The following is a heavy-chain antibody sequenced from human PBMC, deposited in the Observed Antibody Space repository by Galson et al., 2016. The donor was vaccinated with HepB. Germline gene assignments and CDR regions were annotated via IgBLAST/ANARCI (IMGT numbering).Heavy chain of an antibody. D-gene: IGHD3-16*01. CDR3: EKDLVVRGGGYYFDY. CDR1: GFTFSDYY. Sequence: SLRLSCAASGFTFSDYYMGWVRLAPGKGLEWISYISSSGNTKYFADSVKGRFTISRDNSKNTLYLQMNSLRAEDTAVYYCEKDLVVRGGGYYFDYWGQGTLVTVSS. J-gene: IGHJ4*02. V-gene: IGHV3-11*01. CDR2: ISSSGNTK.